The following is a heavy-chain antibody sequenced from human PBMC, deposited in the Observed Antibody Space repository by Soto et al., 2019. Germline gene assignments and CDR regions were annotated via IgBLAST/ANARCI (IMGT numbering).Heavy chain of an antibody. D-gene: IGHD3-3*01. CDR3: ARGLNYDFWKDDSDGCYFDY. CDR1: GGSISSADYY. Sequence: SETLSLTCTVSGGSISSADYYWSWIRQPPGKGLEWIGYIYQSGSPHHNPSLKSRVTISLDTSKNQFSLKLSSVTAADTAVYYCARGLNYDFWKDDSDGCYFDYWGQGTLVTVSS. V-gene: IGHV4-30-4*01. J-gene: IGHJ4*02. CDR2: IYQSGSP.